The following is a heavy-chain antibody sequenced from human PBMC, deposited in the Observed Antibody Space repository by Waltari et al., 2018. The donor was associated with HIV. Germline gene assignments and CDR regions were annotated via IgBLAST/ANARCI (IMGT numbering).Heavy chain of an antibody. D-gene: IGHD6-19*01. CDR3: AKGASGWSPGY. V-gene: IGHV3-30*18. CDR2: ISYYGDNK. Sequence: QVQLVESGGGVVQPGRSLRLSCAASGFTFSSYAMHWVRQAPGKGLEWVAVISYYGDNKYYADSVKGRFTISRDNSKNTLYLQMNSLRAEDTAVYYCAKGASGWSPGYWGQGTLVTVS. J-gene: IGHJ4*02. CDR1: GFTFSSYA.